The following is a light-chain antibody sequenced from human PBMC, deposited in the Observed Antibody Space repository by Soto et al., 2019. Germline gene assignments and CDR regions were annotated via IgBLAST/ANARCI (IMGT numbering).Light chain of an antibody. J-gene: IGLJ2*01. CDR2: EVI. CDR3: SSYTSSSTVV. V-gene: IGLV2-14*01. Sequence: QSASVSGSPGQSITISCTGTSSDVGGYNFVSWYQHHPGKAPKLIIYEVINRPSGVSNRFSGSKSGNTASLTISGLQAEDEADYYCSSYTSSSTVVFGGGTKVTVL. CDR1: SSDVGGYNF.